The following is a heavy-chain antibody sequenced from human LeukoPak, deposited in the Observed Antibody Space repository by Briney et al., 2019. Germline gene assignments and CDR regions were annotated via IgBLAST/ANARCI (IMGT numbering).Heavy chain of an antibody. J-gene: IGHJ4*02. Sequence: SETLSLTCTVSGGSISSANFYWNWIRQHPHPGKGLEWIGSIYFNGNTLYNPSLKSRLTISIDTSKNQFSLKVTSVTAADTAIYYCVREDRRGIYGDSVRFVYWGQGALVSVSS. CDR3: VREDRRGIYGDSVRFVY. CDR2: IYFNGNT. V-gene: IGHV4-31*03. CDR1: GGSISSANFY. D-gene: IGHD4-17*01.